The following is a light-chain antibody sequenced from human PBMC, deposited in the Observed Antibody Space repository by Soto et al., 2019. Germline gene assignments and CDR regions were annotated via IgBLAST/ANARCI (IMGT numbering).Light chain of an antibody. J-gene: IGLJ3*02. CDR2: DVS. V-gene: IGLV2-11*01. Sequence: QSALTQPRSVSGSPGQSVTISCTGTSSDVGGYNYVSWYQQHPGKAPKLMIYDVSKRPSGVPDRFSGSKSGNTASLTTSGLQAEDEADYYCQSYDNGLNGRVFGGGTKLTVL. CDR1: SSDVGGYNY. CDR3: QSYDNGLNGRV.